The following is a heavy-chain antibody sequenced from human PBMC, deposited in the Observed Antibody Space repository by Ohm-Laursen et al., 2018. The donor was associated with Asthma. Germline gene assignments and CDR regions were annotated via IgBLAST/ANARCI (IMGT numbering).Heavy chain of an antibody. V-gene: IGHV3-53*05. D-gene: IGHD3-3*01. CDR3: ARDVMEWYLPAFDF. CDR1: GFSVSNNY. Sequence: SLRLSCAASGFSVSNNYMSWVRRAPGKGLEGVSVIYSGGQTHYADSVKGRFTVSRDNSKNTLYLQMNSLRPDDTAVYYCARDVMEWYLPAFDFWGQGTLVTVSS. CDR2: IYSGGQT. J-gene: IGHJ4*02.